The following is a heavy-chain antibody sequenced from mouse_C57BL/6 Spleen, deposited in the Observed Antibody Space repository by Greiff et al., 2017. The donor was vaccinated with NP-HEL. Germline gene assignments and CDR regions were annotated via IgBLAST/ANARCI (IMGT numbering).Heavy chain of an antibody. V-gene: IGHV1-7*01. J-gene: IGHJ3*01. Sequence: QVQLQQSGAELAKPGASVKLSCKASGYTFTSYWMHWVKQRPGQGLEWIGYINPSSGYTKYNQKFKDKSTLTADKSSSTAYMQLSSLTYEDSAVYCCARGDMGWDDWFAYWGKVTLVTVSA. CDR2: INPSSGYT. CDR1: GYTFTSYW. D-gene: IGHD4-1*01. CDR3: ARGDMGWDDWFAY.